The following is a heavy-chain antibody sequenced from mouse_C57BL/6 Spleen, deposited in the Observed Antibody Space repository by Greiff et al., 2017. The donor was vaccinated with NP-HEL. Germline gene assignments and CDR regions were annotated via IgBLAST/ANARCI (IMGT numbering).Heavy chain of an antibody. CDR2: IDPSDSFT. V-gene: IGHV1-50*01. Sequence: QVQLQQPGAELVKPGASVKLSCKASGYTFTSYWMQWVKQRPGQGLEWIGEIDPSDSFTNYNQKFKGKATLTVDTSSSTAYMQLSSLTSEDSAVYYCARRGIGYFDVWGTGTTVTVSS. CDR1: GYTFTSYW. CDR3: ARRGIGYFDV. J-gene: IGHJ1*03.